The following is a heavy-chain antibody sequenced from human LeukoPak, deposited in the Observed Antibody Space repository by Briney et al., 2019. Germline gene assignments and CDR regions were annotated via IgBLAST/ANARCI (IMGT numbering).Heavy chain of an antibody. J-gene: IGHJ4*02. CDR1: GFTFSTSW. Sequence: GGSLRLSCAASGFTFSTSWMSWVRQAPGKGLEWVANINEDGSEKYYVDSVKGRFTISRDNAKNSLYLQMNSLRAEDTAVYHCARGWRCYYDSSGYWGNDYWGQGTLVTVSS. CDR2: INEDGSEK. CDR3: ARGWRCYYDSSGYWGNDY. D-gene: IGHD3-22*01. V-gene: IGHV3-7*01.